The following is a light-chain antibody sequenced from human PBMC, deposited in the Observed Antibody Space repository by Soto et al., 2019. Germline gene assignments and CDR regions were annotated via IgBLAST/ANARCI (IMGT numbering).Light chain of an antibody. V-gene: IGLV2-14*01. J-gene: IGLJ3*02. CDR1: SSDVGGYNY. Sequence: QSALTQPASVSASPGQSITISCTGTSSDVGGYNYVSWYQHHPGKAPKLMIYEVSNRPSGVSNRFSGSKSGNTASLTISGLQAEDEADYYCSSYTGSSTPVFGGGTKLTVL. CDR3: SSYTGSSTPV. CDR2: EVS.